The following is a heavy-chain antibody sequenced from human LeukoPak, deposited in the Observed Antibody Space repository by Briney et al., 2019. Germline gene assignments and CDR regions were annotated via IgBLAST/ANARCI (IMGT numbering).Heavy chain of an antibody. J-gene: IGHJ3*02. D-gene: IGHD3-3*01. CDR2: INPNSGGT. V-gene: IGHV1-2*06. CDR1: GNTFTGYY. Sequence: ASVKVSCKASGNTFTGYYMHWVRQAPGQGLEWMGRINPNSGGTNYAQKFQGRVTMTRDTSISTAYMELSGLRSDDTAVYYCAGFGVVIQDAFDIWGQGTLVTVSS. CDR3: AGFGVVIQDAFDI.